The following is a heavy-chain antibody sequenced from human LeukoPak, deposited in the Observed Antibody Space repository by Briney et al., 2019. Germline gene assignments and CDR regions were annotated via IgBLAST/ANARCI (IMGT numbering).Heavy chain of an antibody. CDR1: GDSMSRHF. D-gene: IGHD3-10*01. CDR3: ARHGKTWFGVYPRPYMWFDL. Sequence: SETLSLTCTVAGDSMSRHFWSWSRQPPGKGLEWIGYIYCSGSTNCNPSLRDRVTMSLDTSNNQFSLDLSSVTATDTAVYYCARHGKTWFGVYPRPYMWFDLWSQGNLVSVSS. V-gene: IGHV4-59*08. J-gene: IGHJ5*02. CDR2: IYCSGST.